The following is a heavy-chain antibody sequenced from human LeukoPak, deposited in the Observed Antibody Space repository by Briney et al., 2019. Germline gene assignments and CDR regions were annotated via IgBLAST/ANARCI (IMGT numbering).Heavy chain of an antibody. CDR2: ISAYNGNT. Sequence: ASVKVSCKASGYTFTSYGISWVRQAPGQGLEWVGWISAYNGNTNYAQKLQGRVTMATDTSTSTAYMELRSLRSDDTAVYYCARVASGIVGAASFWYFDLWGRGTLVTVSS. CDR3: ARVASGIVGAASFWYFDL. D-gene: IGHD1-26*01. CDR1: GYTFTSYG. J-gene: IGHJ2*01. V-gene: IGHV1-18*01.